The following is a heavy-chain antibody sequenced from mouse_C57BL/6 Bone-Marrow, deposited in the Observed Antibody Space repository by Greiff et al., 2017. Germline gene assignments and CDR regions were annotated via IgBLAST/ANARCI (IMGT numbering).Heavy chain of an antibody. V-gene: IGHV1-52*01. J-gene: IGHJ4*01. D-gene: IGHD5-2*01. CDR3: ARRGIAKDYAMDY. Sequence: VQLQQPGAELVRPGSSVKLSCKASGYTFTSYWMHWVKQRPIQGLEWIGNIDPSDSDTHYNQKFKDKATLTVDKSSSTAYMQLSSLTSEDSAVYYCARRGIAKDYAMDYWGQGTSVTVSS. CDR1: GYTFTSYW. CDR2: IDPSDSDT.